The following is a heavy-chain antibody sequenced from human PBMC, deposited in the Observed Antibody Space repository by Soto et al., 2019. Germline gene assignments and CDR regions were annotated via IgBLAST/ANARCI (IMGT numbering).Heavy chain of an antibody. CDR3: ARGRWAAAGIPAYYFDY. Sequence: PGGSLRLSCAASGFTFSSYWMHWVRQAPGKGLVWVSRINSDGSSTSYADSVKGRFTISRDNAKNTLYLQMNSLRAEDTAVYYCARGRWAAAGIPAYYFDYWGQGTLVTVSS. CDR2: INSDGSST. V-gene: IGHV3-74*01. D-gene: IGHD6-13*01. J-gene: IGHJ4*02. CDR1: GFTFSSYW.